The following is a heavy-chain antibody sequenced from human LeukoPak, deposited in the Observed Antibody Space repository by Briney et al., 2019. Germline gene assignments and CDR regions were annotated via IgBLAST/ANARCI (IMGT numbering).Heavy chain of an antibody. J-gene: IGHJ4*02. CDR3: ANHITMIVVAPYYFDY. CDR2: ISGSGGST. V-gene: IGHV3-23*01. CDR1: GFTFSSYA. Sequence: GGSLRLSCAASGFTFSSYAMSWVRQAPGKGLEWVSAISGSGGSTYYADSVKGRFTISRDNSKNTLCLQMNSLRAEDTAVYYCANHITMIVVAPYYFDYWGQGTLVTVSS. D-gene: IGHD3-22*01.